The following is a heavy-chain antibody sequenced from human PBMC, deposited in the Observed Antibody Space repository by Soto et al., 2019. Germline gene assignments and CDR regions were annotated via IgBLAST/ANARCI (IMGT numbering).Heavy chain of an antibody. J-gene: IGHJ4*02. CDR3: ARRVASKLSGYYFDY. D-gene: IGHD5-12*01. CDR2: IYYSGNT. V-gene: IGHV4-61*01. CDR1: GGSVSSGSYY. Sequence: SETLSLTCTVSGGSVSSGSYYWSWIRQPPGKGLEWIGYIYYSGNTNYNPSLKSRVTMSVDMSKNQFSLKLSSMTAADTAVYYCARRVASKLSGYYFDYWGQGTLVTVSS.